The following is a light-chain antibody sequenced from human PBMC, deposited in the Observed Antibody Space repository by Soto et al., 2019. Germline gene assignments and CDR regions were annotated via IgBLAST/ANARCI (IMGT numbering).Light chain of an antibody. J-gene: IGKJ4*01. CDR2: SAS. CDR1: QSISNY. CDR3: QQSYSSPPT. Sequence: DIQMTQSPSSLSASVGDRVTITCRASQSISNYLNWYQQKPGKAPELLIYSASSLQSGVASRFSGSGSGTDFTLTITSLQPEDFATYYCQQSYSSPPTFGGGTKVEIK. V-gene: IGKV1-39*01.